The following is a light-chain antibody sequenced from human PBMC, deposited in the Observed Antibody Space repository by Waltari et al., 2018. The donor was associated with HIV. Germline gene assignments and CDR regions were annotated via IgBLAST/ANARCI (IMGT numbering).Light chain of an antibody. CDR1: RTVLYNRNY. V-gene: IGKV4-1*01. Sequence: DIVMTQSPDSLAVSLGARATVTCTSSRTVLYNRNYLAWYQQKPGQAPKVLIYWASTRAFGVPDRFSGSGSGTDFNLTISRVQADDVAIYYCQQYYTLRSTFGGGTKIEI. CDR3: QQYYTLRST. J-gene: IGKJ4*01. CDR2: WAS.